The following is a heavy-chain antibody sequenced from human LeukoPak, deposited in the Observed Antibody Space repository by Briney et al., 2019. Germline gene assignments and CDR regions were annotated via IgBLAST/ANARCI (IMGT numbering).Heavy chain of an antibody. CDR3: ARVKYYYDSSRSRHDAFDI. CDR2: INHSGST. CDR1: GGSFSGYY. V-gene: IGHV4-34*01. J-gene: IGHJ3*02. D-gene: IGHD3-22*01. Sequence: SETLSLTCAVYGGSFSGYYLSWIRQPPGKGLEWIGEINHSGSTNYNPSLKSRVTISVDTSKNQFSLKLSSVTAADTAVYYCARVKYYYDSSRSRHDAFDIWGQGTMVTVSS.